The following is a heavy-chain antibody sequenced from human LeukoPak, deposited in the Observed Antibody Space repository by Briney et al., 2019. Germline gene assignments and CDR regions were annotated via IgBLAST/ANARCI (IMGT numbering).Heavy chain of an antibody. J-gene: IGHJ1*01. D-gene: IGHD6-19*01. CDR2: IYYSGST. V-gene: IGHV4-59*01. Sequence: PSETLSLTCTVSGDSISSYYWSWIRQPPGKGLEWIGYIYYSGSTNYNPSLKSRVTISVDTSKNQFSLKLSSVTAADTAVYYCARDISTGWTGYFQHWGQGTLVTVSS. CDR3: ARDISTGWTGYFQH. CDR1: GDSISSYY.